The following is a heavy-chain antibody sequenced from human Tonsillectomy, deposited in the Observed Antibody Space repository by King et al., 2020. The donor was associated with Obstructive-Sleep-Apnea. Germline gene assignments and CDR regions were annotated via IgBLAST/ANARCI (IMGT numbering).Heavy chain of an antibody. J-gene: IGHJ4*02. Sequence: VQLQQWGPGLLKPSETLSLTCAVYGESFSGCYWTWIRQPPGKGLEWIGEINHSGSTIYSPSLKSRVTISVNTSKNQFSLNLSSVTAADPAVYYCARLRAGQGRNAFDYWGQGTLVTVSS. CDR1: GESFSGCY. D-gene: IGHD1-26*01. CDR3: ARLRAGQGRNAFDY. CDR2: INHSGST. V-gene: IGHV4-34*01.